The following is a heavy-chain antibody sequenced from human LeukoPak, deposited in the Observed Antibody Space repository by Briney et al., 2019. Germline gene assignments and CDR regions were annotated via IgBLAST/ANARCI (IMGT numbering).Heavy chain of an antibody. J-gene: IGHJ5*02. Sequence: ASVKVSCKTSGDAFTHDAINWVRQAPGQGPEWMGWISTYNGNTNYAEKFRNRFTMTTDTSTTTTSMELRSLRSDDTAIYYCAASNWEQSYNWFDPWGQGTLVTVSP. CDR2: ISTYNGNT. D-gene: IGHD7-27*01. V-gene: IGHV1-18*01. CDR1: GDAFTHDA. CDR3: AASNWEQSYNWFDP.